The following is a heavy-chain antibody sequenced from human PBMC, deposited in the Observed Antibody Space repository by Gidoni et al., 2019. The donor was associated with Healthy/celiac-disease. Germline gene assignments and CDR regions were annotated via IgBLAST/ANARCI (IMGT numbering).Heavy chain of an antibody. CDR3: VITFGGVIVGFDY. V-gene: IGHV3-64D*08. Sequence: EVQLVASGGGLVQPGGSLRLSCSASGFTFSSYAMHWVRQAPGKGLEYVSAISSNGGSTYYADSVKGRFTISRDNSKNTLYLQMSSLRAEDTAVYYCVITFGGVIVGFDYWGQGTLVTVSS. J-gene: IGHJ4*02. D-gene: IGHD3-16*02. CDR2: ISSNGGST. CDR1: GFTFSSYA.